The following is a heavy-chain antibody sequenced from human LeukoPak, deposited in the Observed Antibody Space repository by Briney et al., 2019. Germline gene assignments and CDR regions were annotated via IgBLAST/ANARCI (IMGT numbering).Heavy chain of an antibody. CDR1: GYTFTGYY. CDR2: INPNSGGT. Sequence: ASVKVSCKASGYTFTGYYMHWVRQAPGQGLEWMGWINPNSGGTNYAQKFQGRVTMTRDTSISTAYMELSRLGSDDTAVYYCARGDVVVPAAMPNNWFDPWGQGTLVTVSS. CDR3: ARGDVVVPAAMPNNWFDP. D-gene: IGHD2-2*01. J-gene: IGHJ5*02. V-gene: IGHV1-2*02.